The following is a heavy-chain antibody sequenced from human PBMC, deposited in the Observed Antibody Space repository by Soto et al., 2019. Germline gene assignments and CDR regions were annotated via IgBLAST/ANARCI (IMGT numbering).Heavy chain of an antibody. J-gene: IGHJ3*02. CDR2: IIPIFGTA. CDR1: GGTFSSYA. V-gene: IGHV1-69*13. D-gene: IGHD2-15*01. CDR3: APLPGDIVVVVAARDAFDI. Sequence: GASVKVSCKASGGTFSSYAISWVRQAPGQGLEWMGGIIPIFGTANYAQKFQGRVTITADESTSTAYMELSSLRSEDTAVYYCAPLPGDIVVVVAARDAFDIWGQGTMVTVSS.